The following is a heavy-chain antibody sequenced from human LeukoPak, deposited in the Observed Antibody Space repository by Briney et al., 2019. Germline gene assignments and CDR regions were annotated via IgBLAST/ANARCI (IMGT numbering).Heavy chain of an antibody. CDR2: IYYSGST. Sequence: SETLSLTCTVSGGSISSYYWSWIRQPPGKGLEWIGYIYYSGSTNYNPSLKSRVTISVDTSKNQFSLKLSSVTAADTAVYYCLYGMVRGEVDYWGQGTLVTVSS. CDR3: LYGMVRGEVDY. D-gene: IGHD3-10*01. CDR1: GGSISSYY. V-gene: IGHV4-59*01. J-gene: IGHJ4*02.